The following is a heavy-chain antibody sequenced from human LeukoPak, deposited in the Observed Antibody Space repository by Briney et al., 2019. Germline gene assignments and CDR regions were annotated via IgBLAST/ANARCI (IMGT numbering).Heavy chain of an antibody. CDR3: ARVGSYQESDY. J-gene: IGHJ4*02. V-gene: IGHV3-30*04. CDR2: ISHDGSNK. Sequence: GGSLRLSCAASGFTFNSYVMHWVRQAPGKGLEWVAVISHDGSNKYYADSVKGRFTISRDNSKNTLYLQMNTLRAEDTAVYYCARVGSYQESDYWGQGTLVTASS. D-gene: IGHD3-16*02. CDR1: GFTFNSYV.